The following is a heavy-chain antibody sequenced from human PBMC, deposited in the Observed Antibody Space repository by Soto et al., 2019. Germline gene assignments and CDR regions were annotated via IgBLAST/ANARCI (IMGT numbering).Heavy chain of an antibody. V-gene: IGHV4-30-2*01. D-gene: IGHD4-17*01. CDR1: GGSISSGGYS. CDR3: ARVHRRLPSYCYYGMDV. CDR2: IYHSGST. J-gene: IGHJ6*02. Sequence: QLQLQESGSGLVKPSQTLSLTCAVSGGSISSGGYSWSWIRQPPGKGLEWIGYIYHSGSTYYNPSLKSRVPTSVDRSKNQFSLRLSSATAADTAVYYCARVHRRLPSYCYYGMDVWGQGTTVTVSS.